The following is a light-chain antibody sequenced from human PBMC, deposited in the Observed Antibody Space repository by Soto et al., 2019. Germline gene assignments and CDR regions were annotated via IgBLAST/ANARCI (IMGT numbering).Light chain of an antibody. J-gene: IGLJ1*01. V-gene: IGLV1-44*01. CDR2: ND. CDR3: QSYDSTLDARYV. Sequence: QSVLTQPPSASGTPGQRVSISCSGGSSNIGTNTVNWYQHLPGTAPKLLIFNDERPSGVPDRFSGSKSGTSASLAISGLQAEDEGDYYCQSYDSTLDARYVFGTGTKLTVL. CDR1: SSNIGTNT.